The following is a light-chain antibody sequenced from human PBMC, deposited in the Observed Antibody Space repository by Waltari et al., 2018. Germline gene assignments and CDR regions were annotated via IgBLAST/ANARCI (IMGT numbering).Light chain of an antibody. CDR3: QAWDSSTVV. V-gene: IGLV3-1*01. CDR1: NLRDKY. J-gene: IGLJ2*01. Sequence: SYELTQPPSVPVSPGQTASITCYGDNLRDKYASWYQQKPGQSPVLVIYQDNKRPSGIPERFSGSNSGNTATLTISGTQTMDEADYYCQAWDSSTVVFGGGTELTVL. CDR2: QDN.